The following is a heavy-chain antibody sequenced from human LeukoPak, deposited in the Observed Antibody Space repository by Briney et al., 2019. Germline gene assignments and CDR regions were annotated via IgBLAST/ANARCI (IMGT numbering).Heavy chain of an antibody. Sequence: ASVKVSCKASGYTFNTYYIHWVRQAPGQGLEWMGFTNPSGGSTSYAQKFQGRVTMTRDTSTSAVYMELSSLRSEDTAMYYCARNVGSGFDYWGQGTLVTVSS. CDR2: TNPSGGST. CDR1: GYTFNTYY. CDR3: ARNVGSGFDY. V-gene: IGHV1-46*02. J-gene: IGHJ4*02. D-gene: IGHD1-1*01.